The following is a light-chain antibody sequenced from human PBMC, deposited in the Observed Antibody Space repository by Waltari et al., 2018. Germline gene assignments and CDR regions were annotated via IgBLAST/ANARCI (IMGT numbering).Light chain of an antibody. CDR3: QQRYSWPLT. CDR2: DTS. CDR1: QSVRFF. Sequence: EIVLTLSPAIVSLSPGDRATPSCSASQSVRFFLAWYQQKPGQGPRLLIFDTSNRATGIPARFSGGGSGTDFTLTISSLEPEDFATYYCQQRYSWPLTFGGGTKVEIK. V-gene: IGKV3-11*01. J-gene: IGKJ4*01.